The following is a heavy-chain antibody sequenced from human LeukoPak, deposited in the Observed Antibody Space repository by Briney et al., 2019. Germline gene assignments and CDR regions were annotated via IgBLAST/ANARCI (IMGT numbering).Heavy chain of an antibody. D-gene: IGHD5-12*01. Sequence: GESLKISCKGSGYSFTSYWVGWVRQMPGKGLEWMGIIYPGDSDTRYSPSFQGQVTISADKSISTAYLQWSSLKASDTAMYYCARQSVGYSGYDLDFDYWGQGTLVTVSS. CDR3: ARQSVGYSGYDLDFDY. J-gene: IGHJ4*02. CDR1: GYSFTSYW. CDR2: IYPGDSDT. V-gene: IGHV5-51*01.